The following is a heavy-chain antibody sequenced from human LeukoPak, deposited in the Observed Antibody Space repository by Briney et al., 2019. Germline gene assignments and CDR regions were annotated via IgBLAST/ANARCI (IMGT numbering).Heavy chain of an antibody. J-gene: IGHJ5*02. V-gene: IGHV1-8*03. CDR1: GYTFTSYD. CDR3: ARVVPAATVDP. CDR2: MNPNSGNT. D-gene: IGHD2-2*01. Sequence: GASVKVSCKASGYTFTSYDINWVRQATGQGLEWMGWMNPNSGNTGYAQEFQGRVTITRNTSISTAYMELSSLRSEDTAVYYCARVVPAATVDPWGQGTLVTVSS.